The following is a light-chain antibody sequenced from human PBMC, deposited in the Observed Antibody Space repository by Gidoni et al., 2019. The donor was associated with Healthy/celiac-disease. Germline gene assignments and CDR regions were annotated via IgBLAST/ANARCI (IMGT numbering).Light chain of an antibody. CDR2: GAS. V-gene: IGKV3-20*01. J-gene: IGKJ1*01. Sequence: ERVLTQSPGTLSLSPGERATLSCRASQSVSSSYLAWYQQKPGQAPRLLIYGASSRATGSPDRFSGSGSGTDFTLTISRLEPEDFAVYYCQQYGSSPWTFXQXTKVEIK. CDR1: QSVSSSY. CDR3: QQYGSSPWT.